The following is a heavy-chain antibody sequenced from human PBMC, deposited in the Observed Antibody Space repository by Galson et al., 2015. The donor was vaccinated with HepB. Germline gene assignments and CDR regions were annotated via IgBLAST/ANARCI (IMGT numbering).Heavy chain of an antibody. J-gene: IGHJ4*02. Sequence: LVKPTQTLTLTCTFSGFSLTTRPVGVGWIRQPPGKALEWLALIYWDDDKRYNPSLNNRLSITKDTPKNQVILTVTNLDPVDTATYYCAHRLLRNGGWNEGIYDFWGQGTLVTVSS. CDR2: IYWDDDK. CDR3: AHRLLRNGGWNEGIYDF. V-gene: IGHV2-5*02. CDR1: GFSLTTRPVG. D-gene: IGHD1-1*01.